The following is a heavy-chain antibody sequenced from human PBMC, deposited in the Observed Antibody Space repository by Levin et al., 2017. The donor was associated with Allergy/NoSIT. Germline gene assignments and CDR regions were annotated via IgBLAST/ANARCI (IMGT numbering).Heavy chain of an antibody. D-gene: IGHD1-26*01. CDR3: ARGVGNFYFDY. J-gene: IGHJ4*02. V-gene: IGHV3-33*07. CDR1: GFTLSSSG. Sequence: GESLKISCAVSGFTLSSSGMFWVRQVPGKGLEWVANLWYDGSKTYYADSVKDRFTISRDNSKNTLYLQMNRLRAEDTAVYYCARGVGNFYFDYWGQGTLVTVSS. CDR2: LWYDGSKT.